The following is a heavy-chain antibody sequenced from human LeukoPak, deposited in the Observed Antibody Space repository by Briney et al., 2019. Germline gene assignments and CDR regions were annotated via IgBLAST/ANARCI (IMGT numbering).Heavy chain of an antibody. D-gene: IGHD3-10*01. J-gene: IGHJ4*02. V-gene: IGHV3-48*03. CDR2: ISSSCSTT. CDR1: GFTFSSHE. Sequence: GGSLRLSCAASGFTFSSHEMNWVRQAPGKGLEWVSYISSSCSTTYYADSVKGRFTISRDNAKNSLYLQVNTLRADDTAVYYCAGSAPYGYFDYWGQGTLVTVSS. CDR3: AGSAPYGYFDY.